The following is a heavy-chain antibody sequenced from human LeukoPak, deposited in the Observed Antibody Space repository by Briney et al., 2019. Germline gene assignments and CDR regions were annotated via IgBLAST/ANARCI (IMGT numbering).Heavy chain of an antibody. J-gene: IGHJ4*02. CDR1: GFTLSSYM. CDR2: ISGSAGGT. CDR3: TRDPLDY. V-gene: IGHV3-23*01. Sequence: GGSLRLSCVASGFTLSSYMMSWVRQAPGKGLEWVSGISGSAGGTFYSDSVRGRFTISRDSPKNTLYLQMNSLRVEDTAVYYCTRDPLDYWGQGTLVTVSS.